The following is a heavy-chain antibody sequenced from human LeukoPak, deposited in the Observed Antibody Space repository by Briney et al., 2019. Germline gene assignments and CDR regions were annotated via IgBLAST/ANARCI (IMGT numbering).Heavy chain of an antibody. Sequence: GGSLRLSCRASGFTFGDYAMNWVRQAPGKGLEWVAYISGSDSGSNIYYADSVKGRFTISRDNAKKSLYLQMDSLRAEDTAVYYCAREGLHYDTLTGFDYWGQGTLVTVSS. CDR1: GFTFGDYA. D-gene: IGHD3-9*01. CDR3: AREGLHYDTLTGFDY. J-gene: IGHJ4*02. CDR2: ISGSDSGSNI. V-gene: IGHV3-48*03.